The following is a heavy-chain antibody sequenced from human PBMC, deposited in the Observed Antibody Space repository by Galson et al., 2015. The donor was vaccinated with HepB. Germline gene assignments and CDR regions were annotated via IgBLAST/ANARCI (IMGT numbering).Heavy chain of an antibody. CDR1: GFSLSTSGVG. V-gene: IGHV2-5*02. D-gene: IGHD3-22*01. J-gene: IGHJ4*02. CDR3: AHSGDSSSVRFDH. CDR2: IYWDDDK. Sequence: PALVKPTQTLTLTCTFSGFSLSTSGVGVGWIRQPPGKALEWLAIIYWDDDKRYSPSLRSRLTITKDTSKNQVVLEMTNMDAVDTASYYCAHSGDSSSVRFDHWGQGTLVTASS.